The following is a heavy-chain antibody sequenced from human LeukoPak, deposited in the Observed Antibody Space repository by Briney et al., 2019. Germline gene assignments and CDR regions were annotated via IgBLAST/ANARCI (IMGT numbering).Heavy chain of an antibody. D-gene: IGHD6-13*01. CDR2: IKEDETEI. J-gene: IGHJ4*02. Sequence: GGSLRLSCAASGFTFTDYWMSWVRQAPGKGLEWVANIKEDETEIRYLDSVKGRFTISRDNAKNSLYLQMDSLRAKDTAVYYRARVGSSWDILDYWGQGTLVTVSS. V-gene: IGHV3-7*01. CDR1: GFTFTDYW. CDR3: ARVGSSWDILDY.